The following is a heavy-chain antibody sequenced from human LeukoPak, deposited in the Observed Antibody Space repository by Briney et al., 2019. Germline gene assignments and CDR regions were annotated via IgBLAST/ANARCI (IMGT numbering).Heavy chain of an antibody. CDR3: ARGVRIAVAGSIDY. CDR1: GFTFSSYA. D-gene: IGHD6-19*01. CDR2: ISYDGPNK. Sequence: GGSLRLSCAASGFTFSSYAMHWVRRAPGKGLEWVAVISYDGPNKNYADSVKGRFTISRDNSKNTLYLQMNSLRAEDTAVYYCARGVRIAVAGSIDYWGQGTLVTVSS. J-gene: IGHJ4*02. V-gene: IGHV3-30*04.